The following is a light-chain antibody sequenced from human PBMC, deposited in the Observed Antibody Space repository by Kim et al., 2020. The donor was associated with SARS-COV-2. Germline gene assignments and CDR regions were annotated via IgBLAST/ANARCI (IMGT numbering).Light chain of an antibody. CDR2: KAS. CDR3: QQSYITPFT. CDR1: QSINSW. J-gene: IGKJ3*01. V-gene: IGKV1-5*03. Sequence: DVQMTQSPFTLSASVGDSVTITCRASQSINSWLAWYQQKPGKAPKLLLHKASILETGVPSRFSGSGSETDFTLTISSLQPEDFATYFCQQSYITPFTFGPGTKVDIK.